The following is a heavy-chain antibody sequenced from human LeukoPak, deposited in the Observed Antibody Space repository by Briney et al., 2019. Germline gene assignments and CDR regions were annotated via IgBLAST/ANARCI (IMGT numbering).Heavy chain of an antibody. Sequence: PGGSLRLSCAASGFTFSSYWMSWVRQAPGKGLEWVANIKQDGSEKYYVDSVKGRFTISRDNSKNSLYLQMNSLRSEDTALYYCAKGSSGSYYILRHWGQGTLVTVSS. J-gene: IGHJ4*02. CDR1: GFTFSSYW. D-gene: IGHD3-10*01. CDR2: IKQDGSEK. CDR3: AKGSSGSYYILRH. V-gene: IGHV3-7*03.